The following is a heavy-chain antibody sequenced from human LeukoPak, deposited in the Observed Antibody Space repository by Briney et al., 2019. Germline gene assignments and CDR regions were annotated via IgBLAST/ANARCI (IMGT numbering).Heavy chain of an antibody. CDR1: GFTFDDYA. D-gene: IGHD3-10*01. V-gene: IGHV3-9*01. Sequence: GGSLRLSCAASGFTFDDYAMHWVRQAPGKGLEWVSGLSWNSGSIGYADSVKGRFTISRDNAKNSLYLQMNSLRAENTALYYCAKDKVLLWFGGPFDYWGQGTLVTVSS. CDR2: LSWNSGSI. CDR3: AKDKVLLWFGGPFDY. J-gene: IGHJ4*02.